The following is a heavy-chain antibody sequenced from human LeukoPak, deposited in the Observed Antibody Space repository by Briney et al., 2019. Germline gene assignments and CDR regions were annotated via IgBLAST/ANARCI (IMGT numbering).Heavy chain of an antibody. J-gene: IGHJ4*02. V-gene: IGHV3-7*01. CDR3: ARDPYIVVVPAATHFDY. D-gene: IGHD2-2*01. Sequence: PGGSLRLSCAASGFTFSSYWMSWVRQAPGKGLEWVANIKQDGSEKYYVDSVKGRFTISRDNAKNSLYLQMNSLRAEDTAVYYCARDPYIVVVPAATHFDYWGQGTLVTVSS. CDR1: GFTFSSYW. CDR2: IKQDGSEK.